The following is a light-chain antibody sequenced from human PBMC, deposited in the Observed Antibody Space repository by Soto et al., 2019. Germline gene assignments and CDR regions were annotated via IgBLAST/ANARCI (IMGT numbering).Light chain of an antibody. V-gene: IGKV1-5*03. J-gene: IGKJ1*01. CDR1: QSISGS. CDR3: QQYNGYWT. CDR2: EAS. Sequence: DIQMTQSPSTLSASVGDRVTITCRASQSISGSLAWYQQKPGKAPKLLIYEASNLKSGVPSRFSGSGSVTEYTLTISSLQPDDSASYYCQQYNGYWTFGQGTRVEIK.